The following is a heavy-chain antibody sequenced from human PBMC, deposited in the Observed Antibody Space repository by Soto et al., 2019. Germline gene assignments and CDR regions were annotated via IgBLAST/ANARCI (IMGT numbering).Heavy chain of an antibody. Sequence: GGSLRLSCAASGFTFSSYGMHWVRQAPGKGLEWVAVISYDGSNKYYADSVKGRFTTSRDNSKNTLYLQMNSLRAEDTAVYYCAKDDATNIAAAGKYFDYWGQGTLVTVSS. CDR3: AKDDATNIAAAGKYFDY. CDR1: GFTFSSYG. J-gene: IGHJ4*02. D-gene: IGHD6-13*01. CDR2: ISYDGSNK. V-gene: IGHV3-30*18.